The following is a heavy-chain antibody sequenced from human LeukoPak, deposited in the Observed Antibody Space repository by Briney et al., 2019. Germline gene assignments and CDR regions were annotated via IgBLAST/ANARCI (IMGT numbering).Heavy chain of an antibody. CDR1: GGSISSSNW. D-gene: IGHD3-10*01. CDR2: IYHSGST. J-gene: IGHJ6*02. Sequence: SETLSLTCAVSGGSISSSNWWSWVRQPPGKGLEWIGEIYHSGSTNYNPSLKSRVTISVDKSKNQFSLKLSSVTAADTAVYYCARDHRGITMVRGTYYYYYGMDVWGQGTTVTVSS. CDR3: ARDHRGITMVRGTYYYYYGMDV. V-gene: IGHV4-4*02.